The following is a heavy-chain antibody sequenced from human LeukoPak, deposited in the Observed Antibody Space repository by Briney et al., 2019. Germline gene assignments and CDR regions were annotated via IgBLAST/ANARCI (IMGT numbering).Heavy chain of an antibody. D-gene: IGHD3-3*01. V-gene: IGHV1-8*01. J-gene: IGHJ4*02. CDR3: ARNSDYWSGYFPF. CDR1: GYTFTDCD. CDR2: MNPDSGNT. Sequence: GASVKVSCKASGYTFTDCDINWVRQAPVQGLEWMGWMNPDSGNTGYAQKFEGRVTMTRDTSISTAYMELNYLRSDDTAVYYCARNSDYWSGYFPFWGQGALVTVSS.